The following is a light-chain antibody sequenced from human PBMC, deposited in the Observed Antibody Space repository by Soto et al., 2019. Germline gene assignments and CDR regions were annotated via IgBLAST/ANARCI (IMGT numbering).Light chain of an antibody. CDR1: SSNIGAGYE. J-gene: IGLJ2*01. CDR2: GNT. CDR3: QFYDSSLSVV. V-gene: IGLV1-40*01. Sequence: QSVLTQPPSVSGAPGQRVTISCTGSSSNIGAGYEVHWYQQLPGTAPKLLIYGNTNRPSGVPDRFSGSKSGTSASLAITGLQAEDEADYYCQFYDSSLSVVFGGGTKLTVL.